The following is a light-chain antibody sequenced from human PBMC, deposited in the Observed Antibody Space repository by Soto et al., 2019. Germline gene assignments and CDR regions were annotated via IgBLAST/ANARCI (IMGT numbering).Light chain of an antibody. J-gene: IGKJ4*01. CDR3: QQYNNWPLT. CDR2: DAS. V-gene: IGKV3D-15*01. CDR1: QSINDN. Sequence: IVMTQSPATLSVSPGGGATLSCRTSQSINDNLAWYQQKPGQPPRLLIYDASTTATGFPARFSGGGFGTEFTLTINSLQSEDFAVYYCQQYNNWPLTFGGGTKVDIK.